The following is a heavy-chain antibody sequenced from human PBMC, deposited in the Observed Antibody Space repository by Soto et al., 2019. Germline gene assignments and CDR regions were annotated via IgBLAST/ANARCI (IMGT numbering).Heavy chain of an antibody. CDR2: INHSGST. J-gene: IGHJ6*03. Sequence: QVQLQQWGAGLLKPSETLSLTCAFYGGSFSGYYWSWIRQPPGKGLEWIGEINHSGSTNYNPSLKSRVTISVDTSKNQFSLKLSSVTAADTAVYYWAAVHSGTYYYYYMDVWGKGTTVTVSS. V-gene: IGHV4-34*01. CDR1: GGSFSGYY. CDR3: AAVHSGTYYYYYMDV. D-gene: IGHD1-26*01.